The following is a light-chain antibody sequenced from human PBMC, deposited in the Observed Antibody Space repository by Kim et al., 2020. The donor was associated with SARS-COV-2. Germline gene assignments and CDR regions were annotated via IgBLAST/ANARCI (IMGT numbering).Light chain of an antibody. Sequence: PGERATLSCRASQSVSSNYLTWYQQKPGQAPRLLIYGASSRATGIPDRFSGSGSGTEFTLTISRLEPEDSAVYYCQQYGSSPWTFGQGTKVDIK. J-gene: IGKJ1*01. CDR2: GAS. CDR1: QSVSSNY. CDR3: QQYGSSPWT. V-gene: IGKV3-20*01.